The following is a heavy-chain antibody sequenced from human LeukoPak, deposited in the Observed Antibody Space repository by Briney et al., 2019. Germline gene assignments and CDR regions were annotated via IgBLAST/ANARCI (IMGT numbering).Heavy chain of an antibody. CDR2: IHTSGGS. CDR3: ARGRSAVVTPDYYYYYCMDV. CDR1: GGSISDSH. J-gene: IGHJ6*03. V-gene: IGHV4-4*09. Sequence: SETLSLTCTASGGSISDSHWSWIRQPPGKGLEWIGNIHTSGGSNYSPSLKSRVTISLDMSRNQFSLRLSSVTAADTAVYYCARGRSAVVTPDYYYYYCMDVWGKGTTVTVSS. D-gene: IGHD4-23*01.